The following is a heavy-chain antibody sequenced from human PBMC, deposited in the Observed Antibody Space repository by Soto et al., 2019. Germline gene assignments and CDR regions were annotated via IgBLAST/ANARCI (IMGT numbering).Heavy chain of an antibody. CDR2: IIPMFDTR. CDR1: GGTFRSYA. CDR3: AGAVVQVAGPSSHYSAMDA. V-gene: IGHV1-69*12. J-gene: IGHJ6*02. Sequence: QVQLVQSGADVKKPGSSVKVSCKAAGGTFRSYALNWVRQAPGQGLEWMGQIIPMFDTRNYAQKFQGRATITADESRRTASRELSSLRSEDTAMYYCAGAVVQVAGPSSHYSAMDAWGQGTTFTVSS. D-gene: IGHD6-19*01.